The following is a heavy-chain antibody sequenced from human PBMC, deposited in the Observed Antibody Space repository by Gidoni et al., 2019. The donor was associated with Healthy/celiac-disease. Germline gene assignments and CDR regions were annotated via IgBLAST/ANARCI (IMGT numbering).Heavy chain of an antibody. J-gene: IGHJ6*02. Sequence: QVQLQQWGAGLLKPSETLSLTCAVYGGSFSGYYWSWIRQPPGKGLEWIGEINHSGSTNYNPSLKSRVTISVDTSKNQFSLKLSSVTAADTAVYYCARGRTVVVYYYYYGMDVWGQGTTVTVSS. CDR3: ARGRTVVVYYYYYGMDV. CDR2: INHSGST. V-gene: IGHV4-34*01. CDR1: GGSFSGYY. D-gene: IGHD2-15*01.